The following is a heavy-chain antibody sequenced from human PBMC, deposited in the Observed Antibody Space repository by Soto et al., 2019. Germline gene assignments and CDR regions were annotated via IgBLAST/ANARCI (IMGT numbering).Heavy chain of an antibody. CDR2: IYAGGNT. Sequence: PGGSLRLSCAASGFTVSSNYMSWVRQAPGKGLEWVSVIYAGGNTHYADSVEGRFTISRDNSNNMLYLQMNSLRAEDTAVYYCVREKVTMIVGFYYFDYWGQGTLVTVSS. J-gene: IGHJ4*02. CDR3: VREKVTMIVGFYYFDY. V-gene: IGHV3-66*01. CDR1: GFTVSSNY. D-gene: IGHD3-22*01.